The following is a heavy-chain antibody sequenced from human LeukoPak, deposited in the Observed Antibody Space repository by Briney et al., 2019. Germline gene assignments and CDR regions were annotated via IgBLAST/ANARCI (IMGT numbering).Heavy chain of an antibody. V-gene: IGHV3-74*01. CDR1: GFTFSSYW. CDR2: INSDGSST. Sequence: PGGSLRLSWAASGFTFSSYWMHWVRQAPGKGPVWVSRINSDGSSTSYADSVKGRFTILRDNAKNTLYLQMNSLRAEDTAVYYCARVSPEGDYDYWGQGALVTVSS. J-gene: IGHJ4*02. D-gene: IGHD4-17*01. CDR3: ARVSPEGDYDY.